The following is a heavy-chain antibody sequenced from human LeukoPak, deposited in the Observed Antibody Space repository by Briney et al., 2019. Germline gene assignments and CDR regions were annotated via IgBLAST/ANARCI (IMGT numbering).Heavy chain of an antibody. CDR3: ASRKLGNDY. V-gene: IGHV4-59*01. CDR2: IYYTGST. Sequence: SETLSLTCAVYGGSFSGYYWSWIRQSPGKGLEWIGYIYYTGSTTYNPSLKSRVTISADTSKSQFSLKLSSVTAADTAVYYCASRKLGNDYWGQGTLVTVSS. CDR1: GGSFSGYY. D-gene: IGHD7-27*01. J-gene: IGHJ4*02.